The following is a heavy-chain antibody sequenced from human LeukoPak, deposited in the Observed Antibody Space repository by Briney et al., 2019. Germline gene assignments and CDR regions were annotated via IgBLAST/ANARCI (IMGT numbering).Heavy chain of an antibody. CDR2: IYYSGST. V-gene: IGHV4-59*01. D-gene: IGHD6-13*01. CDR1: GGSISSYY. J-gene: IGHJ2*01. CDR3: AREGYSSSWYSGYWYFDL. Sequence: SETLSLTCTVSGGSISSYYWSWIRQPPGKGLEWIGYIYYSGSTNYNPSLKSRVTISVDTSKYQFSLKLSSVTAADTAVYYCAREGYSSSWYSGYWYFDLWGRGTLVTVSS.